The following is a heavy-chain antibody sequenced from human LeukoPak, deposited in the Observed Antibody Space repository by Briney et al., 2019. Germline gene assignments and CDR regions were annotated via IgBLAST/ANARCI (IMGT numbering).Heavy chain of an antibody. D-gene: IGHD1-26*01. CDR3: ARAYSGSYYVVDY. CDR2: IYHSGST. Sequence: PSQTLSLTCAVSGGSISSGGYSWSWIRQPPGKGLEWIGYIYHSGSTYYNPSLKSRVTISVDRSKNQFSLKLSSVTAADTAVYYCARAYSGSYYVVDYWGQGTLVTVSS. CDR1: GGSISSGGYS. V-gene: IGHV4-30-2*01. J-gene: IGHJ4*02.